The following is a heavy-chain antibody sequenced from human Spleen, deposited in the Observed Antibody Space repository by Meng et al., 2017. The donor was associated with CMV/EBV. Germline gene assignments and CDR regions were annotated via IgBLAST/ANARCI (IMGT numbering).Heavy chain of an antibody. CDR2: ISGSGGSK. Sequence: GESLKISCAASGFTFSSYAMSWVRQAPGKGLEWVSAISGSGGSKYYADSVKGRFTISRDNSKNTLYLQMNSLRAEDTAVYYCATIPRISGYSSGWGWFDPWGQGTLVTVSS. V-gene: IGHV3-23*01. D-gene: IGHD6-19*01. CDR1: GFTFSSYA. J-gene: IGHJ5*02. CDR3: ATIPRISGYSSGWGWFDP.